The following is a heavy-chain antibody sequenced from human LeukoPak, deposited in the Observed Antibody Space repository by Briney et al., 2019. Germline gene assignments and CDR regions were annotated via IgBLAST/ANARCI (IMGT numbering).Heavy chain of an antibody. CDR1: GFTFSSYG. Sequence: GGSLRLSCVASGFTFSSYGMNWVRQAPGKGLEWVSYISSSSSTIYYADSVKGRFTISRDNAKNSLYLQMNSLRAEDTAVYYCARDVSGGSAALDYWGQGTLVTVSS. D-gene: IGHD2-15*01. J-gene: IGHJ4*02. V-gene: IGHV3-48*04. CDR3: ARDVSGGSAALDY. CDR2: ISSSSSTI.